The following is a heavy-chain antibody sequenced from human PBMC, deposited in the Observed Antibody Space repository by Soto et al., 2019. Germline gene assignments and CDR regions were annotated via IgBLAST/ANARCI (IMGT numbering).Heavy chain of an antibody. CDR2: IWYDGSNK. CDR3: ARDGPNWANDWYFDL. CDR1: GFTFSSYG. V-gene: IGHV3-33*08. J-gene: IGHJ2*01. Sequence: GGSLRLSCAASGFTFSSYGMHWVRQAPGKGLEWVAVIWYDGSNKYYADSVKGRFTISRDNSKNTLYLQMNSLRAEDTAVYYCARDGPNWANDWYFDLWGRGTLVTVSS. D-gene: IGHD7-27*01.